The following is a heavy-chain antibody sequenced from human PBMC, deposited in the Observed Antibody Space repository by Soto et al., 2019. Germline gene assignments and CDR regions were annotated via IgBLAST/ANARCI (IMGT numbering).Heavy chain of an antibody. J-gene: IGHJ4*02. CDR1: GGSIRSGGYY. Sequence: QVQLQESGPGLVKPSQTLSLTCTVYGGSIRSGGYYWGWIRQHPGKGLEWIGYIYYSGRTYSNPSLKSRVTISVDTSKTQFSLKLSSVTAADTAMYYCARVSIVATPPGPFDYWGQGTLVTVSS. CDR2: IYYSGRT. D-gene: IGHD5-12*01. CDR3: ARVSIVATPPGPFDY. V-gene: IGHV4-31*03.